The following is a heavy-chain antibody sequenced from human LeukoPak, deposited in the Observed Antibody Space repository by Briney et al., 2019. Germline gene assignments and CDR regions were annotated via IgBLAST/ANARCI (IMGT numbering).Heavy chain of an antibody. Sequence: SATLSLTCAVYGGSFSGYYWSWIRQPPGKGLEWIGEINHSGSTNYNPSLKSRVTISVDTSKNQFSLKLSSVTAADTAVYYCARDLTYYYDSSGYYGYYGMDVWGQGTTVTVSS. CDR1: GGSFSGYY. D-gene: IGHD3-22*01. CDR3: ARDLTYYYDSSGYYGYYGMDV. V-gene: IGHV4-34*01. J-gene: IGHJ6*02. CDR2: INHSGST.